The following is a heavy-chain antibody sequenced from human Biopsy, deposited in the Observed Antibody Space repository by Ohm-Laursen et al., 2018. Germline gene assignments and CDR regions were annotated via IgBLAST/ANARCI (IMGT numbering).Heavy chain of an antibody. CDR1: GFIFSTYG. J-gene: IGHJ3*02. D-gene: IGHD3-22*01. V-gene: IGHV3-30*03. CDR3: ARSTYYYESSGTRRGLDI. CDR2: ISYAGLNK. Sequence: SLRLSCAASGFIFSTYGMHWVRQAPGKGLEWVALISYAGLNKFYADSVKGRFTISRDNSKNTLYLQMNNLSAEDTAVYYCARSTYYYESSGTRRGLDIWGQGTMVTVSS.